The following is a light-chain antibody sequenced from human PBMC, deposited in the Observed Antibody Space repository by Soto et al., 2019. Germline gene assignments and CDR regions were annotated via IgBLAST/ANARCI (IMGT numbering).Light chain of an antibody. CDR2: GAS. CDR3: QQYGSSPLT. Sequence: EIVLTQSPGTLSLSPGDRATLSCRASQSVSSNYLAWYHQKPGQAPRLLLYGASSRATGIPDRFSGSGSGTDFTLSISRLEPEDFGVYYCQQYGSSPLTFGGGTKVDIK. V-gene: IGKV3-20*01. CDR1: QSVSSNY. J-gene: IGKJ4*01.